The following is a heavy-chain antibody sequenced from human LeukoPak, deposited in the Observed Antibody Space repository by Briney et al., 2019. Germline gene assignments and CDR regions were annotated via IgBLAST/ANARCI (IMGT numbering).Heavy chain of an antibody. CDR1: GFTFYDYT. V-gene: IGHV3-43*01. D-gene: IGHD6-6*01. CDR2: ISWDGGST. J-gene: IGHJ4*02. Sequence: GGSLRLSCAASGFTFYDYTMHWVRQAPGKGLEWVSLISWDGGSTYYADSVKGRFTISRDNSKNSLYLQMNSLRTEDTALYYCAKDMRYSSSSAGGFDYWGQGTLVTVSS. CDR3: AKDMRYSSSSAGGFDY.